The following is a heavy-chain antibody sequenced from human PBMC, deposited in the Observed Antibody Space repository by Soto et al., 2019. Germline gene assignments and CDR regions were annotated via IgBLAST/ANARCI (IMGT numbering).Heavy chain of an antibody. Sequence: EVQLVESGGGLVQQGGSLRISCAASGFTFSTSWMHWVRQAPGKGLVWVSRINDDGISTNYADSVKGRFTISRDKAKNTLFLQMNRLRSEDTSVYYCARDIYCSGGSCFGGGLDFWGQVTTVTVSS. CDR3: ARDIYCSGGSCFGGGLDF. CDR1: GFTFSTSW. J-gene: IGHJ6*02. CDR2: INDDGIST. V-gene: IGHV3-74*01. D-gene: IGHD2-15*01.